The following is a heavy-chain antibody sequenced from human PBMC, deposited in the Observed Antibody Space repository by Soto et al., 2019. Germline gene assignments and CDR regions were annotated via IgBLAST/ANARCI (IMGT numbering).Heavy chain of an antibody. V-gene: IGHV3-64D*06. J-gene: IGHJ4*02. D-gene: IGHD3-9*01. CDR1: GFTFINNA. CDR2: ISSNGGST. CDR3: VKDLHEFLTGSFDY. Sequence: GGSLRLSCAASGFTFINNAMSWVRQAPGKGLEYVSAISSNGGSTYYADSVKGRFTISRDNSKNTLYLQMSSLRAEDTAVYYCVKDLHEFLTGSFDYWGQGTLVTVSS.